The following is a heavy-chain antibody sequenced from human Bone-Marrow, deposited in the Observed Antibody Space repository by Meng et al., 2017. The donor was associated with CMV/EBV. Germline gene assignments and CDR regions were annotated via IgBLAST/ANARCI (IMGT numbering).Heavy chain of an antibody. Sequence: GESLKISCAASGFTFSSYGMHWVRQAPGKGLGWVAFIWYDGNYKHYADSVKGRFTISRDNSKNTLYLQMNSLRAEDTTVDYCAKGYDSGNYYFDYWGQGTLVTVSS. V-gene: IGHV3-30*02. CDR2: IWYDGNYK. D-gene: IGHD1-26*01. CDR1: GFTFSSYG. CDR3: AKGYDSGNYYFDY. J-gene: IGHJ4*02.